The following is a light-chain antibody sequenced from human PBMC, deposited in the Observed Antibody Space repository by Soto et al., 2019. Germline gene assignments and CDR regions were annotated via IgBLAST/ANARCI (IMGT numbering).Light chain of an antibody. J-gene: IGKJ1*01. V-gene: IGKV1-6*01. Sequence: AIQVTQSPSSLSASVVGRVRITFRASQAIRTDLGWYQQKPGKAPKLLIFAASSLQSGVPSRFSGSGSGTDFTLTISSLQPDDFATYYCQQYNSYSRTFGQGTKEDIK. CDR1: QAIRTD. CDR2: AAS. CDR3: QQYNSYSRT.